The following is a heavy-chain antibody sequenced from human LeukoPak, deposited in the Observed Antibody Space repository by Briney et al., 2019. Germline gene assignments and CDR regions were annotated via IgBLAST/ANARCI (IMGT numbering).Heavy chain of an antibody. Sequence: GGSLRLSCAASGFTFSLYAMSWVRQAPGKGLEWVSAISGSGNITYSADSVQGRFTISRDNSKNTLYLQMNSLRAEDTAVYYCAKDHAYDTSGYYYDYWGXGTLVTVSS. V-gene: IGHV3-23*01. D-gene: IGHD3-22*01. CDR3: AKDHAYDTSGYYYDY. CDR1: GFTFSLYA. J-gene: IGHJ4*01. CDR2: ISGSGNIT.